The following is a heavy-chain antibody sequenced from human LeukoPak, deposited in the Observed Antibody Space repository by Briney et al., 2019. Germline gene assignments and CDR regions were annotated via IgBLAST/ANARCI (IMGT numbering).Heavy chain of an antibody. V-gene: IGHV5-51*01. CDR2: IYPGDSDT. CDR3: ARHLGYNYGNFDY. Sequence: PGESLKISCKGSGYSFSTYWIGWVRQMPGKGLEWMGIIYPGDSDTKYSPSFQGQVTISVDKSTSTVHLPWSSLRASDTAMYYCARHLGYNYGNFDYWGQGTLVTVSS. J-gene: IGHJ4*02. CDR1: GYSFSTYW. D-gene: IGHD5-18*01.